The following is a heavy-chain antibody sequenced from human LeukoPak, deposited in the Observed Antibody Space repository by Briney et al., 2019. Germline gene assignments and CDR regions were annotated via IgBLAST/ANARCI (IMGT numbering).Heavy chain of an antibody. D-gene: IGHD5-12*01. CDR2: IYYSGST. Sequence: SETLSLTCTVSGGSISSYYWSWIRQPPGKGLEWIGYIYYSGSTNYNPSLKSRVTISVDTSKNQFSLKLSSVTAADTAVYYCARWNIVATSYYYYYGMDVWGQGTTVTVSS. CDR3: ARWNIVATSYYYYYGMDV. CDR1: GGSISSYY. J-gene: IGHJ6*02. V-gene: IGHV4-59*01.